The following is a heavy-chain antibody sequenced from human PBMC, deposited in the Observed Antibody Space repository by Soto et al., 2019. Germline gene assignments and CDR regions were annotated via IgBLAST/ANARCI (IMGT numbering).Heavy chain of an antibody. J-gene: IGHJ4*02. CDR2: IYHSGST. CDR1: GGSISSSNW. Sequence: PWETLSLTCAVSGGSISSSNWWSWVRQPPGKGLEWIGEIYHSGSTNYNPSLKSRVTISVDKSKNQFSLKLSSVTAADTAVYYCATESAPGTTASLGFDYWGQGTLVTVSS. V-gene: IGHV4-4*02. D-gene: IGHD1-7*01. CDR3: ATESAPGTTASLGFDY.